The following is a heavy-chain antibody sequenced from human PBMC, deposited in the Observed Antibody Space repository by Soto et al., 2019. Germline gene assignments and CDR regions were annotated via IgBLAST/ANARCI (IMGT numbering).Heavy chain of an antibody. D-gene: IGHD3-10*01. CDR1: GYTFTGYY. Sequence: ASVKVSCKASGYTFTGYYMHWVRQAPGQGLEWMGWINPNSGGTNYAQKFQGWVTMTRDTSISTAYMELSRLRSDDTAVYYCARGMVRGVSDFDYWGQGTLVTVSS. CDR3: ARGMVRGVSDFDY. V-gene: IGHV1-2*04. J-gene: IGHJ4*02. CDR2: INPNSGGT.